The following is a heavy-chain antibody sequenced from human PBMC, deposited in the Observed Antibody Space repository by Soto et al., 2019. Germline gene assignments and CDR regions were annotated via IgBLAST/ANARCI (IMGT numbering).Heavy chain of an antibody. CDR2: IIPILGIA. Sequence: ASVKVSCKASGGTFSSYAISWVRQAPGQGLEWMGGIIPILGIANYAQKLQGRVTMTTDTSTSTAYMELRSLRSDDTAVYYCAAYDSSGYYYYWGQGTLVTVSS. CDR3: AAYDSSGYYYY. CDR1: GGTFSSYA. V-gene: IGHV1-69*10. J-gene: IGHJ4*02. D-gene: IGHD3-22*01.